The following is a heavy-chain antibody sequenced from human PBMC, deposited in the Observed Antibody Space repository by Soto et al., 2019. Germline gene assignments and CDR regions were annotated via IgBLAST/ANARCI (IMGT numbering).Heavy chain of an antibody. CDR1: GGTFSSYA. CDR2: IFPLFSTA. CDR3: ASGKPATVWGVSVLYSYVMDV. D-gene: IGHD3-10*01. Sequence: QVQLVQSGAEVEKPGSSVKVSCKASGGTFSSYAISWVRQAPGQGLEWMGDIFPLFSTADYAQRFQGRLTMSADELTSTTSRGLSSLGLEDTAVYYCASGKPATVWGVSVLYSYVMDVWGQGTTVSVSS. J-gene: IGHJ6*02. V-gene: IGHV1-69*01.